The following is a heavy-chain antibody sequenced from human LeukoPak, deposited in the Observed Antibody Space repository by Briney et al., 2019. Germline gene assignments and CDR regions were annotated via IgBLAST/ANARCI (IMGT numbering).Heavy chain of an antibody. J-gene: IGHJ6*03. D-gene: IGHD2-2*01. CDR3: ARAVRYCSSTSCYYYYYYMDV. Sequence: GESLKISCKGSGYSFTSYWIGWVRQMPGKGLEWMGIIYPGDSDTRYSPPFQGQVTISADKSISTAYLQWSSLKASDTAMYYCARAVRYCSSTSCYYYYYYMDVWGKGTTVTVSS. V-gene: IGHV5-51*01. CDR2: IYPGDSDT. CDR1: GYSFTSYW.